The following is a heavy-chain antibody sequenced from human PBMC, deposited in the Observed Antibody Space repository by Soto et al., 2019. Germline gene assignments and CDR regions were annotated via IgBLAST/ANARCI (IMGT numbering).Heavy chain of an antibody. V-gene: IGHV4-59*01. CDR1: GGSISSYY. J-gene: IGHJ2*01. CDR3: ARDHRVRFWNFDL. D-gene: IGHD3-10*01. Sequence: QVQLQESGPGLVKPSETLSLTCTVSGGSISSYYWNWIRQSPGKGLEWIGYISYSGNTNYNPSLKSRVTLSVDTSKNHFSVKQSSVTVADTAVYYCARDHRVRFWNFDLWGRGTLVTVSS. CDR2: ISYSGNT.